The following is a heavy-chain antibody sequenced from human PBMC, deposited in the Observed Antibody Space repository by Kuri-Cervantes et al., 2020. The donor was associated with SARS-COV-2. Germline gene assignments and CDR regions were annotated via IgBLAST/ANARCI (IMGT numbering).Heavy chain of an antibody. CDR1: GFTFSSYE. Sequence: GESLKISCAASGFTFSSYEMNWVRQAPGKGLEWVSYISSSGSTIYYADSVKGRFTISRDNAKNSLYLQMNSLRAEDTAVYYCARGSRVSLWFGPGTVDIWGQGTMVTVSS. V-gene: IGHV3-48*03. J-gene: IGHJ3*02. CDR3: ARGSRVSLWFGPGTVDI. CDR2: ISSSGSTI. D-gene: IGHD3-10*01.